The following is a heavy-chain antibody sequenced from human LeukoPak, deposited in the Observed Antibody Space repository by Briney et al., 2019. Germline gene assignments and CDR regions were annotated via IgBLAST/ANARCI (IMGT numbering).Heavy chain of an antibody. CDR1: GGSFSGYY. Sequence: SETLSLTCAVYGGSFSGYYWSWIRQPPGKGLEWIGEINHSGSTNYNPSLKSRVTISVDTSKNQFSLKLSSVTAADTAVYYCARERVSYYYGSGPLTYYYMDVWGKGTTVTVSS. V-gene: IGHV4-34*01. J-gene: IGHJ6*03. CDR2: INHSGST. CDR3: ARERVSYYYGSGPLTYYYMDV. D-gene: IGHD3-10*01.